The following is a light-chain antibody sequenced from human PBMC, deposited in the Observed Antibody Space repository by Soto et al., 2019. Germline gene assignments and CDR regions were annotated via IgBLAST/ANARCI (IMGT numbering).Light chain of an antibody. J-gene: IGLJ2*01. V-gene: IGLV1-44*01. Sequence: QSVLTQPPSASGTPGQRVSISCSGGSSNIGTNTVNWYQHLPGTAPKLLIFSNDERPSGVPDRFSGSKSGTSASLAISGLQSDDEADYYCSSYTITSTVVFGGGTKLTVL. CDR2: SND. CDR1: SSNIGTNT. CDR3: SSYTITSTVV.